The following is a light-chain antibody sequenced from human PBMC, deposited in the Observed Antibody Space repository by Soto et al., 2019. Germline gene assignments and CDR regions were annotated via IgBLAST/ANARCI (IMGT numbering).Light chain of an antibody. Sequence: QSALSQPASVSGSPGQSITISCTGSASDVGSYNLVSWYQQHPGKAPKLVIYEVTKRPSGISSRFSGSKSGITASLTISGLQAEDEADYYCSSYTSSSTLVFGTGTKVTVL. CDR2: EVT. CDR3: SSYTSSSTLV. J-gene: IGLJ1*01. CDR1: ASDVGSYNL. V-gene: IGLV2-14*02.